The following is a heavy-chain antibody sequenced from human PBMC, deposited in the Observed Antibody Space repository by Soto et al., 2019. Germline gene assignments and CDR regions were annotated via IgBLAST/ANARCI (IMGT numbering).Heavy chain of an antibody. D-gene: IGHD2-21*02. CDR1: GFSLSTSGVS. V-gene: IGHV2-5*02. J-gene: IGHJ6*02. CDR3: AHSRCGGDCLQSYPSHYYYGMDV. Sequence: GSAPTLVNPTQTLTLTCTFSGFSLSTSGVSVGWIRQPPGKALEWLALIYWDDDKRYSPSLKSRLTITKDTSKNQVVLRMTNMDPVDTATYYCAHSRCGGDCLQSYPSHYYYGMDVWGQGTTVTVSS. CDR2: IYWDDDK.